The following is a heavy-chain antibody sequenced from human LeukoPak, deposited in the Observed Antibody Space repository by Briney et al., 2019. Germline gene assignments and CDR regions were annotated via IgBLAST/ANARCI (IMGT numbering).Heavy chain of an antibody. V-gene: IGHV5-51*01. CDR3: ARHYYGSGSSGQNDF. J-gene: IGHJ4*02. Sequence: GESLKISCKGSGYSFTSYWIAWVRQMPGKGLEWMGTIYPSDSDTRYSPSFQGQVTISADKSISTAYLQWSSLEASDTGIYYCARHYYGSGSSGQNDFWGQGTLVTVSS. CDR1: GYSFTSYW. D-gene: IGHD3-10*01. CDR2: IYPSDSDT.